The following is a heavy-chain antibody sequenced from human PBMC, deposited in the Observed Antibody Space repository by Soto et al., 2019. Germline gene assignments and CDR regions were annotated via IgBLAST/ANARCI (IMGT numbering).Heavy chain of an antibody. CDR2: IIPIFGTA. V-gene: IGHV1-69*05. D-gene: IGHD5-18*01. CDR1: GGTFSSYA. J-gene: IGHJ6*02. Sequence: QVQLVQSGAEVKKPGSSVKVSCKASGGTFSSYAISWVRQAPGQGLEWMGGIIPIFGTANYAQKFQGRVTXPXXXSXXTADMELSSLRSEDTAVCYCARDDVDTAMPYGMDVWGQGTTVTVSS. CDR3: ARDDVDTAMPYGMDV.